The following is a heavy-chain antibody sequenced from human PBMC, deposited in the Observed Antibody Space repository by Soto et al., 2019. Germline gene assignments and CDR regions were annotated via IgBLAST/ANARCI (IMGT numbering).Heavy chain of an antibody. V-gene: IGHV4-30-4*01. CDR1: GGSISSGDYY. D-gene: IGHD6-19*01. Sequence: SETLSLTCTVSGGSISSGDYYWSWIRQPPGKGLEWIGYIYYSGSTYYNPSLKSRVTISVDTSKNQFSLKLSSVTAADTAVYYCARDGRSGGRADDAFDIWGQGTMVT. CDR3: ARDGRSGGRADDAFDI. J-gene: IGHJ3*02. CDR2: IYYSGST.